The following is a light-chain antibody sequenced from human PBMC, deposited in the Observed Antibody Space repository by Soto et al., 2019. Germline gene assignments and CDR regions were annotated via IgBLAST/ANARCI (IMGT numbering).Light chain of an antibody. V-gene: IGKV3-20*01. CDR2: AAS. J-gene: IGKJ2*01. Sequence: EIVLTQSPGTLSLSPGERASLSCRASQSVSSIYLSWYQQKPGQPPRLLIYAASNRATGVPDRFSGSGSGKDFSLTISRLEPEDVAVYYCQQYGDSPLYTFGQGTKVDIK. CDR1: QSVSSIY. CDR3: QQYGDSPLYT.